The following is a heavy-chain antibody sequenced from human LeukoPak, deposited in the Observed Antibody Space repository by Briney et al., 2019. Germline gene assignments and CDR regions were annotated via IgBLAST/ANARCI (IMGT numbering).Heavy chain of an antibody. CDR3: ARERYSGYDFDY. D-gene: IGHD5-12*01. CDR2: ISHTGST. J-gene: IGHJ4*02. Sequence: SETLSLTCAVSGDSISSRNWWTWVRQPPGKGLEWIGEISHTGSTDYNPSLKSRVTISVDTSKNQFSLKLSSVTAADTAVYYCARERYSGYDFDYWGQGTLVTVSS. V-gene: IGHV4-4*02. CDR1: GDSISSRNW.